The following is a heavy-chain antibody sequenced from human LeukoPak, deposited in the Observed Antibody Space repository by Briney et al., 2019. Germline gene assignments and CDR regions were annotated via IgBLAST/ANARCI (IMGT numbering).Heavy chain of an antibody. CDR3: ARGGYYYDTTGSPGDY. V-gene: IGHV3-30*03. CDR2: ISYAGTNK. Sequence: GGSLRLSCAASGFTFSSYSMNWVRQAPGKGLEWVAVISYAGTNKYYADSVKGRFTISRDISKNTVYLHMDSLRDEDTAVYFCARGGYYYDTTGSPGDYWGQGTLVTVSS. CDR1: GFTFSSYS. J-gene: IGHJ4*02. D-gene: IGHD3-22*01.